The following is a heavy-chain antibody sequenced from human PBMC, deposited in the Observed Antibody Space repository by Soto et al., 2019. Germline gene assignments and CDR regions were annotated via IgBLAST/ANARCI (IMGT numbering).Heavy chain of an antibody. CDR2: ISGSGGST. D-gene: IGHD3-10*01. J-gene: IGHJ4*02. CDR1: GFTVSSYA. CDR3: AKDIDQLLWFGELTGYDY. V-gene: IGHV3-23*01. Sequence: LRLSCAASGFTVSSYAMSWVRQAPGKGLEWVSAISGSGGSTYYADSVKGRFTISRDNSKNTLYLQMNSLRAEDTAVYYCAKDIDQLLWFGELTGYDYWGQGTLVTVSS.